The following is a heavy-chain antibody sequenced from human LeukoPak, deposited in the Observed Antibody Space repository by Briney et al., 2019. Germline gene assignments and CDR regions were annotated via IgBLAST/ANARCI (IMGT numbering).Heavy chain of an antibody. CDR1: SVSISSSNSY. Sequence: SETLSLTCTVSSVSISSSNSYWGWIRQPPGKGLEWIGSIYYSGNTYYNASLKSQVSISIDTSKNQFSLKLSSVTAADTAVYYCARHQYDILTGYYLDYWGQGTLVTVSS. CDR2: IYYSGNT. CDR3: ARHQYDILTGYYLDY. D-gene: IGHD3-9*01. V-gene: IGHV4-39*01. J-gene: IGHJ4*02.